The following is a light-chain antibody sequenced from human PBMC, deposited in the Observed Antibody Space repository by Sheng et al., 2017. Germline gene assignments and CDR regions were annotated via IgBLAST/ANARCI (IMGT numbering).Light chain of an antibody. V-gene: IGKV3-15*01. CDR1: QSVSSN. CDR2: GAS. CDR3: QQYNEWPVA. Sequence: EIVMTQSPATLSVSPGARATLSCRASQSVSSNLAWYQQKPGQAPRLLIYGASTRVTDFPDRFSGSGSGTHFTLTISSLQSEDFALYYCQQYNEWPVAFGQGTTVEI. J-gene: IGKJ1*01.